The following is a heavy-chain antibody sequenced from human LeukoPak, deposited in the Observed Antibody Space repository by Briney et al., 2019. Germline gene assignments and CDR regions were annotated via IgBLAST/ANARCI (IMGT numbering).Heavy chain of an antibody. V-gene: IGHV3-23*01. J-gene: IGHJ4*02. CDR2: ITASGVST. D-gene: IGHD3-16*01. Sequence: GGSLRLSCAASGFTFSSHAMSWVRQAPGKGLEWVSAITASGVSTYYADSVKGQFTISRDNSKNTLSLQMNSLRAEDTAVYYCARDAPMITFGGIILWGQGTLVTVSS. CDR1: GFTFSSHA. CDR3: ARDAPMITFGGIIL.